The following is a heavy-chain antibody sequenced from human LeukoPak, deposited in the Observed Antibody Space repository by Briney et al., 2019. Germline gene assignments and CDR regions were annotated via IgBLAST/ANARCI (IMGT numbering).Heavy chain of an antibody. D-gene: IGHD3-3*01. J-gene: IGHJ6*02. CDR3: ARVGYDFWSGYWSPNYGMDV. CDR1: GGTFSSYA. V-gene: IGHV1-18*01. Sequence: ASVKVSCKASGGTFSSYAISWVRQAPGQGLEWMGWISAYNGNTNYAQKLQGRVTMTTDTSTSTAYMELRSLRSDDTAVYYCARVGYDFWSGYWSPNYGMDVWGQGTTVTVSS. CDR2: ISAYNGNT.